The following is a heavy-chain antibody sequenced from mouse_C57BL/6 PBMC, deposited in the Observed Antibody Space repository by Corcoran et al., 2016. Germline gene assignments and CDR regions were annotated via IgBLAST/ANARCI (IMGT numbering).Heavy chain of an antibody. J-gene: IGHJ2*01. D-gene: IGHD1-1*01. CDR1: GYTFTDYY. CDR3: ARGKVGSSYENYFDY. V-gene: IGHV1-84*01. Sequence: QIQLQQSGPELVKPGASVKISCKASGYTFTDYYINWVKQRPGQGLEWIGWIYPGSGNTKYNEKFKGKATLTVDTSSSTAYMQLSSLTSEDSAVYFCARGKVGSSYENYFDYWGQGTTLTVSS. CDR2: IYPGSGNT.